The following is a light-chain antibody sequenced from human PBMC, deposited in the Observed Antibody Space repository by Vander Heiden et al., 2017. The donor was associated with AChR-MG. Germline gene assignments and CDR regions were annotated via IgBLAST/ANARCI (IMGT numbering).Light chain of an antibody. CDR2: GAS. Sequence: IVLTQPPGTLSLSPGERATLACRASQSVSSSYLAWYQQKPGRAPRLLIYGASSRATGIPDRFSGSWSGTDFTHTISRLEAEDFAVYYCQQYGSSQPSTFGQGTKVEIK. V-gene: IGKV3-20*01. CDR1: QSVSSSY. CDR3: QQYGSSQPST. J-gene: IGKJ1*01.